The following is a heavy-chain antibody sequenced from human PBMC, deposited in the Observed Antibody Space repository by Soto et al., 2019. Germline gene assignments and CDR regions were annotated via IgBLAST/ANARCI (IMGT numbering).Heavy chain of an antibody. Sequence: RRLSCSASGLMFSSYGILWVGQAPGKGQEWVAVISYDESNKYYADSVKGRFTMSRDNSKNTLCLQMNSLRAKDTAVYYCANPGASHYYGMDVWGQGTTVTVSS. V-gene: IGHV3-30*18. J-gene: IGHJ6*02. CDR2: ISYDESNK. D-gene: IGHD1-26*01. CDR3: ANPGASHYYGMDV. CDR1: GLMFSSYG.